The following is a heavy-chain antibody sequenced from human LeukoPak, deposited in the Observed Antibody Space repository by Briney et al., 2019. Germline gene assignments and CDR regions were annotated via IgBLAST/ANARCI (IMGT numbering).Heavy chain of an antibody. J-gene: IGHJ5*02. CDR2: INPSGGST. Sequence: ASVKVSCKASGYTFTSCYMHWVRQAPGQGLEWMGIINPSGGSTSYAQKFQGRVTMTRDTSTSTVYMELSSLRSEDTAVYYCARDKLQGGSGNWFDPWGQGTLVTVSS. CDR3: ARDKLQGGSGNWFDP. CDR1: GYTFTSCY. V-gene: IGHV1-46*01. D-gene: IGHD3-10*01.